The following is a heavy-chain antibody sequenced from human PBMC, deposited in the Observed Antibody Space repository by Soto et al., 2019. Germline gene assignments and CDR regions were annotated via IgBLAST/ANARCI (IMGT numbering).Heavy chain of an antibody. CDR1: GYTFTDNY. V-gene: IGHV1-2*02. CDR3: ARSPLNCSSTSCYTANWFDP. J-gene: IGHJ5*02. Sequence: ASVKVSCKASGYTFTDNYMHWVRQAPGQGLEWMGWINPDSGTTNYAQKFQGRVTITADKSTSTAYMELSSLRSEDTAVYYCARSPLNCSSTSCYTANWFDPWGQGTLVTVSS. CDR2: INPDSGTT. D-gene: IGHD2-2*02.